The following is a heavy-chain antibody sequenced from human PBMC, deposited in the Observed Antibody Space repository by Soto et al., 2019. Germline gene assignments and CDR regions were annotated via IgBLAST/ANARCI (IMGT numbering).Heavy chain of an antibody. V-gene: IGHV3-23*01. D-gene: IGHD5-18*01. CDR2: ISGSGAST. CDR1: GITFSSYV. J-gene: IGHJ4*02. Sequence: EVQLLESGGGLVQPGGSLRLSCAASGITFSSYVLSWVRQAPGMGLEWVSSISGSGASTYYADSVKGRFTISRDTSKSTRYLHLNSLRADDTGIYYCAKEAGGGAAMVTSYFDYWGQGPLVSVSS. CDR3: AKEAGGGAAMVTSYFDY.